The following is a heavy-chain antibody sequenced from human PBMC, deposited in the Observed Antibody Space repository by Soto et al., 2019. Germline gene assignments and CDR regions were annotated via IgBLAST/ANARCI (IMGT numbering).Heavy chain of an antibody. CDR1: GFTFSSYG. J-gene: IGHJ4*02. V-gene: IGHV3-33*01. CDR3: ARDLRWELPANY. D-gene: IGHD1-26*01. CDR2: IWYDGSNK. Sequence: PGGSLRLSCAASGFTFSSYGMHWVRQAPGKGLEWVAVIWYDGSNKYYADSVKGRFTISRDNSKNTLYLQMNSLRAEDTAVYYCARDLRWELPANYWGQGTLVTVSS.